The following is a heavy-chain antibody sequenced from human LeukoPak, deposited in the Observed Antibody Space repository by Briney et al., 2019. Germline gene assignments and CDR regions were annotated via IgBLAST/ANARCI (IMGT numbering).Heavy chain of an antibody. D-gene: IGHD1-26*01. CDR1: GFTFSSYA. Sequence: PGGSLRLSCAASGFTFSSYAMHWVRQAPGKGLEWVAVISYDGSNKYYADSVKGRFTISRDNSKNTLYLQMNSLRAEDTAVYYCAREGIVGATVSDYWGQGTLVTVSS. V-gene: IGHV3-30-3*01. CDR3: AREGIVGATVSDY. J-gene: IGHJ4*02. CDR2: ISYDGSNK.